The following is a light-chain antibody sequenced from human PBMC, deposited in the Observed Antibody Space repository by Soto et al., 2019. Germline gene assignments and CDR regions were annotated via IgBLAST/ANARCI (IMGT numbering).Light chain of an antibody. Sequence: QSALTQPASVSGSPXXXXTISCTGTSSDVGGYNYVSWYQQHPGKAPKLMIYEVSNRPSGVSNRFSGSKSGNTASLTISGLQAEDEADYYCSSYTSSSIDYVFGTGTKLTVL. J-gene: IGLJ1*01. CDR2: EVS. CDR1: SSDVGGYNY. V-gene: IGLV2-14*01. CDR3: SSYTSSSIDYV.